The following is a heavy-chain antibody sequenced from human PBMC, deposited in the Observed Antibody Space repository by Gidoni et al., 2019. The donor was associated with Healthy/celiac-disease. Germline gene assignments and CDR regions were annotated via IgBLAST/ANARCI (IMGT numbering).Heavy chain of an antibody. Sequence: QVQLVESGGGVVQPGRSLRLSCAASGFTFSSYAMHWVRQAPGKGLEWVAVISYDGSNKYYADSVKGRFTISRDNSKNTLYLQMNSLRAEDTAVYYCARAIRLDSSDGYFDYWGQGTLVTVSS. CDR3: ARAIRLDSSDGYFDY. D-gene: IGHD3-22*01. CDR2: ISYDGSNK. CDR1: GFTFSSYA. J-gene: IGHJ4*02. V-gene: IGHV3-30*04.